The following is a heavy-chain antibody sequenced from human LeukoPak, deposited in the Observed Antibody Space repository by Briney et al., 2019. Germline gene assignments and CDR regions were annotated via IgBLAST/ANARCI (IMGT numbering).Heavy chain of an antibody. CDR3: AREGGVGAFDI. J-gene: IGHJ3*02. V-gene: IGHV1-18*01. CDR1: GYTFTSYG. CDR2: ISAYDGNT. Sequence: GASVEVSCKASGYTFTSYGISWVRQAHGQGLEWMGWISAYDGNTNYAQKLQGRVTLTTDTSTSTAYMELRSLRSDDTVVYYCAREGGVGAFDIWGQGTMVTVSS. D-gene: IGHD3-16*01.